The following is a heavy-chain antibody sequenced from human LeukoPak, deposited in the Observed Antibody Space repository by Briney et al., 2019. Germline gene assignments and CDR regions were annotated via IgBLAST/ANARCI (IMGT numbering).Heavy chain of an antibody. D-gene: IGHD3-3*01. Sequence: GGSLRLSCAASGFTFSSYGMHWVRQAPGKGLEWVAVISYDGSNKYYADSVKGRFTISRDNSKNTLYLQMNSLRAEDTAVYYCARGRITIFGVVNWFDPWGQGTLVTVSS. J-gene: IGHJ5*02. CDR1: GFTFSSYG. V-gene: IGHV3-30*03. CDR2: ISYDGSNK. CDR3: ARGRITIFGVVNWFDP.